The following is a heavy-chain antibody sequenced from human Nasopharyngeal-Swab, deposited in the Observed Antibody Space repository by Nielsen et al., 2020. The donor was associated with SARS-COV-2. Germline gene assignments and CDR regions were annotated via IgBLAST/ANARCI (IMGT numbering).Heavy chain of an antibody. D-gene: IGHD3-22*01. Sequence: GESLKISCAASGFTFSSYDMHWVRQATGKGLEWVSAIGTAGDTYYPGSVKGRFTISRENAKNSLYLQMNSLRAGDTAVYYCARGYYDSSGYYYGVDYWGQGTLVTVSS. J-gene: IGHJ4*02. CDR1: GFTFSSYD. CDR2: IGTAGDT. CDR3: ARGYYDSSGYYYGVDY. V-gene: IGHV3-13*01.